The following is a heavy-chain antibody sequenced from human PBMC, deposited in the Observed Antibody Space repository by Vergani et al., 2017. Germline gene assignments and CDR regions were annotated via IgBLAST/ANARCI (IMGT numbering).Heavy chain of an antibody. CDR3: ARLYRDYELEGNWFDP. V-gene: IGHV5-10-1*03. Sequence: EVQLVQSGAEVKKPGESLRISCKGSGYSFTSYWISWVRQMPGKGLEWMGRIDPSDSYTNYSPSFQGHVTISADKSISTAYLQWSSLKASDTAMYYCARLYRDYELEGNWFDPWGQGTLVTVSS. CDR2: IDPSDSYT. J-gene: IGHJ5*02. D-gene: IGHD5-12*01. CDR1: GYSFTSYW.